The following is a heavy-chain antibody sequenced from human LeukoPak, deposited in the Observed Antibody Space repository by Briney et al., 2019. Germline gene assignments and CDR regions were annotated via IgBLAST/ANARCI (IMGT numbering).Heavy chain of an antibody. J-gene: IGHJ4*02. CDR2: INPSGGST. Sequence: ASVKVSCKASDYTFTSYGISWVRQAPGQGLEWMGIINPSGGSTSYAQKFQGRVTMTRDTSTSTVYMELSSLRSEDTAVYYCASVLLIVVVVAATRGVSPRTLDYWGQGTLVTVSS. CDR3: ASVLLIVVVVAATRGVSPRTLDY. V-gene: IGHV1-46*01. D-gene: IGHD2-15*01. CDR1: DYTFTSYG.